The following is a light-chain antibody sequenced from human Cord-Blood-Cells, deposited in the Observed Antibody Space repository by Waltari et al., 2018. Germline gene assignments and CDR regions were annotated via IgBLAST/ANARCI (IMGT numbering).Light chain of an antibody. CDR1: QSISSY. CDR3: QQSYSTSWT. J-gene: IGKJ1*01. CDR2: AAS. Sequence: DIQMTQSPSSRSAPVGDRVTIPCRARQSISSYFYWYQQKPGKAPKLLIYAASSLQSGVPSRFSGSGSGTDFTLTISSLQPEDFATYYCQQSYSTSWTFGQGTKVEIK. V-gene: IGKV1-39*01.